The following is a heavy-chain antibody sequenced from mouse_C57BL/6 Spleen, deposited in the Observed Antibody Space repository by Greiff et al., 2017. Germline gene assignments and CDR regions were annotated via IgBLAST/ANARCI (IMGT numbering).Heavy chain of an antibody. CDR1: GYTFTSYW. Sequence: QVQLQQPGAELVKPGASVKLSCKASGYTFTSYWMHWVKQRPGQGLEWIGMIHPNSGSTNYNEKFKSKATLTVDKSSSTAYMQLSSLTSEDSAVYYCARSYYDYGEDYFDYWGQGTTLTVSS. D-gene: IGHD2-4*01. CDR3: ARSYYDYGEDYFDY. V-gene: IGHV1-64*01. J-gene: IGHJ2*01. CDR2: IHPNSGST.